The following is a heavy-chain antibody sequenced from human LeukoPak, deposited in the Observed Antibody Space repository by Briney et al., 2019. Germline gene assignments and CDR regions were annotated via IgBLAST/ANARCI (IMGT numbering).Heavy chain of an antibody. CDR2: INHSGNT. J-gene: IGHJ4*02. D-gene: IGHD2-2*01. CDR1: VGSFSGYY. V-gene: IGHV4-34*01. CDR3: ARHERCSSTSCAVDY. Sequence: PSETLSLTCAVYVGSFSGYYWSWIRQPPGKGLEWIGEINHSGNTNYNPSLKSRVTTSVDKSKNQFSPKLSSVTAADTAVYYCARHERCSSTSCAVDYWGQGTLVTVSS.